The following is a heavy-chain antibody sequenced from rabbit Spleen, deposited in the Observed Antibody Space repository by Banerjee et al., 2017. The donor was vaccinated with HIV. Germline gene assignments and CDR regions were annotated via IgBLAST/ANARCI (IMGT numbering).Heavy chain of an antibody. CDR2: IYNGDGTT. CDR3: VRGASSSGYYSL. Sequence: QSLEESGGDLVKPGASLTLTCTASGFSFSGRYWICWVRQAPGKGPEWIACIYNGDGTTYYANWVNGRFTISSHNAQNTLYLQLNSLTAADTATYFCVRGASSSGYYSLWGPGTLVTVS. D-gene: IGHD1-1*01. CDR1: GFSFSGRYW. J-gene: IGHJ4*01. V-gene: IGHV1S40*01.